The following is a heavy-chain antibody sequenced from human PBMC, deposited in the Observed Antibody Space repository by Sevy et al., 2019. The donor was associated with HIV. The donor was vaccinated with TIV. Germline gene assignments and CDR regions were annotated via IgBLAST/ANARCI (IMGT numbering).Heavy chain of an antibody. J-gene: IGHJ4*02. V-gene: IGHV3-23*01. Sequence: GGSLRLSCAASGFTFSSYAMSWVRQAPGKGLEWVSAISGSGGRPYYADSVKGRFTISRNNSKNTLYLQMNSLRAEDTAVYYCAKDTSYDSSGFFYYWGQGTLVTVSS. CDR1: GFTFSSYA. D-gene: IGHD3-22*01. CDR3: AKDTSYDSSGFFYY. CDR2: ISGSGGRP.